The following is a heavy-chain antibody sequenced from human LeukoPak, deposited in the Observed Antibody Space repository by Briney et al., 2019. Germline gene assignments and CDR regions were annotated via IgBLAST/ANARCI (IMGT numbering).Heavy chain of an antibody. J-gene: IGHJ3*02. CDR2: IDWDDNK. CDR3: ARTPLNYYDSSGYDAFDI. D-gene: IGHD3-22*01. Sequence: SGPALVKPTQTLTLTCTFSGFSLNTSAMCVTWIRQPPGKALEWLARIDWDDNKYYSASLETRLTISKDTSKNQVVLTMTNMDPVDTATYYCARTPLNYYDSSGYDAFDIWGHGTMVTVSS. V-gene: IGHV2-70*11. CDR1: GFSLNTSAMC.